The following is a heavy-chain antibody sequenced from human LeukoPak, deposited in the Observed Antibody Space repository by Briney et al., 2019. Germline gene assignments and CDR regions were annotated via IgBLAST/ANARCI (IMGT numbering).Heavy chain of an antibody. Sequence: INSDATSTSYADSVRGRFTISRDDAKNTMYLQMNSLRAEDTAMYYCVRGSPGYSSSWHAYWGQGTLVTVSS. CDR3: VRGSPGYSSSWHAY. CDR2: INSDATST. V-gene: IGHV3-74*01. J-gene: IGHJ4*02. D-gene: IGHD6-13*01.